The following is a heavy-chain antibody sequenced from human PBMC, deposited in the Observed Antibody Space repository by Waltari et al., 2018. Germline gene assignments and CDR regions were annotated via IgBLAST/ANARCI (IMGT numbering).Heavy chain of an antibody. CDR2: ISDVGDII. Sequence: EVQLLDSGGGLVQPGGSLRLSCAASGFNFHNYAMTWVLQAPGKGLEWVSVISDVGDIIHYADSMKGRFTISRDNSKNMLYLQMNSLRAEDTAVYYCAKYCLMGATRAFDYWGQGVLVTVSS. V-gene: IGHV3-23*01. CDR3: AKYCLMGATRAFDY. D-gene: IGHD1-26*01. J-gene: IGHJ4*02. CDR1: GFNFHNYA.